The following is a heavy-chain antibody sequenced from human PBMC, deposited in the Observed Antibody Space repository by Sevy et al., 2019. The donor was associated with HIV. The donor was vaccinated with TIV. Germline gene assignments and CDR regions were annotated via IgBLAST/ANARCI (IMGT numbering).Heavy chain of an antibody. CDR3: AKDSAVRGAVGCYYHYGMAV. CDR1: GFTFDDYA. CDR2: ISWDGGST. D-gene: IGHD3-10*01. V-gene: IGHV3-43D*04. J-gene: IGHJ6*02. Sequence: GGSLRLSCAASGFTFDDYAMHWVRQAPGKGLEWVSLISWDGGSTYYADSVEGRFTISRDNSKNSLYLQMNSLRAEDSDLYYCAKDSAVRGAVGCYYHYGMAVWGQGTTVTVSS.